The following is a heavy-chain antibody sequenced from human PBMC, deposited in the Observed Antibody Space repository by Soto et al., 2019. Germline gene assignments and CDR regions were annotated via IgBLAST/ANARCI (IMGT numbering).Heavy chain of an antibody. D-gene: IGHD5-12*01. CDR2: ISYSGVST. V-gene: IGHV3-23*01. CDR1: GFTFSSYA. Sequence: PGGSLRLSCASSGFTFSSYAMTCVRQSPGKWLEWVSAISYSGVSTYYADSVKGRFTISRDSSENTLSLQMTSLRVDDTAVYYCARTRGYRDYDLEYWGQGTLVTVSS. J-gene: IGHJ4*02. CDR3: ARTRGYRDYDLEY.